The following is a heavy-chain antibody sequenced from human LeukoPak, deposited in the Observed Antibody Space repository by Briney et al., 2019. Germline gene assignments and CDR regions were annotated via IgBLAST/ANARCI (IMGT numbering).Heavy chain of an antibody. CDR3: ARLYCSGGSCYSDY. D-gene: IGHD2-15*01. V-gene: IGHV4-61*02. CDR1: GGSISSGSYY. J-gene: IGHJ4*02. CDR2: IYTSGST. Sequence: SETLSLTCTVSGGSISSGSYYWSWIRQPAGKGLEWIGRIYTSGSTNYNPSLKSRVTISVDTSKNQFSLKLSSVTAADTAVYYCARLYCSGGSCYSDYWGQGTLVTVCS.